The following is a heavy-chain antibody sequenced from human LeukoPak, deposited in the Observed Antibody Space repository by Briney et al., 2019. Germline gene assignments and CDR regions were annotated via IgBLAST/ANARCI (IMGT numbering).Heavy chain of an antibody. CDR2: IYYSGST. CDR1: GGSISSGDYY. V-gene: IGHV4-61*08. Sequence: SETLSLTCTVSGGSISSGDYYWSWIRQPPGKGLEWIGYIYYSGSTNYNPSLKSRVTISVDTSKNQFSLKLSSVTAADTAVYYCAGQGSSWYSVSSYGMDVWGQGTTVTVSS. J-gene: IGHJ6*02. CDR3: AGQGSSWYSVSSYGMDV. D-gene: IGHD6-13*01.